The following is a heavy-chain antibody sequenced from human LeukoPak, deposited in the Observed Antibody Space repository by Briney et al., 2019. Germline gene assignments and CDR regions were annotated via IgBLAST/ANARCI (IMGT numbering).Heavy chain of an antibody. J-gene: IGHJ4*02. CDR1: GGSISSYY. CDR2: IYYSGST. Sequence: SETLSLTCTVSGGSISSYYWSWIRQPPGKGLEWIGYIYYSGSTNYNPSLKSRVTISVDTSKNQFSLKLSSVTAADTAVYYCARGTPYSRVDYWGQGTLVTVSS. D-gene: IGHD4-11*01. CDR3: ARGTPYSRVDY. V-gene: IGHV4-59*01.